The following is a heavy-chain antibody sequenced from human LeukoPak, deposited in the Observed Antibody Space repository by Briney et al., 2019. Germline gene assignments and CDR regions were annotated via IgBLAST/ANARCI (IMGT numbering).Heavy chain of an antibody. D-gene: IGHD6-13*01. J-gene: IGHJ5*02. V-gene: IGHV1-8*01. CDR3: ARTRIAAAATRAWFDP. CDR2: MNPNSGNT. CDR1: GYTFTSYD. Sequence: ASLKVSCKASGYTFTSYDINWVRQATGQGLEWMAWMNPNSGNTGYAQKFQGRVTMTRNTSISTAYMELSSLRSEDTAVYYCARTRIAAAATRAWFDPWGQGTLVTVSS.